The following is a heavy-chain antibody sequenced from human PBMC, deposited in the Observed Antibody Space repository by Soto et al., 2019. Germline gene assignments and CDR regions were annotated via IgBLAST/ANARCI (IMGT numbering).Heavy chain of an antibody. CDR2: ISAYNGNT. V-gene: IGHV1-18*01. J-gene: IGHJ3*02. CDR1: GYTFTSYG. Sequence: ASVKVSCKASGYTFTSYGISWVRQAPGQGREWMGWISAYNGNTNYAQKLQGRVTMTTDTSTSTAYMELRSLRSDDTAVYYCARDGLNNYYDSSGYPSQGAFDIWGQGTMVTVSS. D-gene: IGHD3-22*01. CDR3: ARDGLNNYYDSSGYPSQGAFDI.